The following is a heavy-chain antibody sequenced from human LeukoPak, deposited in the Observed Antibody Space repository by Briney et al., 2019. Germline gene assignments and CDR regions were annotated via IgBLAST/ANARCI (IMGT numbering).Heavy chain of an antibody. CDR3: ALLAAAGNGH. J-gene: IGHJ4*02. V-gene: IGHV3-30*03. CDR1: GFTVSSNY. D-gene: IGHD6-13*01. Sequence: GGSLRLSCAASGFTVSSNYMSWVRQAPGKGLEWVAVISYDGSNKYYADSVKGRFTISRDNSKNTLYLQMNSLRAEDTAVYYCALLAAAGNGHWGQGTLVTVSS. CDR2: ISYDGSNK.